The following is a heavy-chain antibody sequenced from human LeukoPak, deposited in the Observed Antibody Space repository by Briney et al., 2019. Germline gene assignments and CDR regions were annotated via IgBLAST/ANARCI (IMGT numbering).Heavy chain of an antibody. CDR2: IYYTET. CDR3: ASQKLGNDY. CDR1: GGSVSDYY. Sequence: PSETLSLTCTVSGGSVSDYYWGWIRQSPGKALEWIGYIYYTETSYNSSLKSRVTISADTSRDQFSLKLSSVAAADTAVYYCASQKLGNDYWGQGILVTVTS. J-gene: IGHJ4*02. D-gene: IGHD7-27*01. V-gene: IGHV4-59*02.